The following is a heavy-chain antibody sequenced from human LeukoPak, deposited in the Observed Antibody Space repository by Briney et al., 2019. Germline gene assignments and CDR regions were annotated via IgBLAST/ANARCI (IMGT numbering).Heavy chain of an antibody. CDR1: GCTFTSYY. CDR3: ARDDSSGLSIY. V-gene: IGHV1-46*01. J-gene: IGHJ4*02. D-gene: IGHD3-22*01. CDR2: INPSGGST. Sequence: ASVKVSCKASGCTFTSYYMHWVRQAPGQGLEWMGIINPSGGSTSYAQKFQGRVTMTRDTSTSTVYMELSSLRSEDTAVYYCARDDSSGLSIYWGQGTLVTVSS.